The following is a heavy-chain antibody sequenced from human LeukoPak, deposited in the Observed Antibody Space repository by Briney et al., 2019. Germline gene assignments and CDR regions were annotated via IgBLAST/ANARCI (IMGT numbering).Heavy chain of an antibody. V-gene: IGHV3-7*01. CDR3: ARDLNWGDFDY. Sequence: PGGSLRLSCAASGFSVTSSWMTWVRQAPGKGLEWVANISPDGSVKNHVASVKGRLTISRDNAKTTLYLQMNSLSAEDTAVYYCARDLNWGDFDYWGQGTLVTVSS. D-gene: IGHD7-27*01. CDR1: GFSVTSSW. CDR2: ISPDGSVK. J-gene: IGHJ4*02.